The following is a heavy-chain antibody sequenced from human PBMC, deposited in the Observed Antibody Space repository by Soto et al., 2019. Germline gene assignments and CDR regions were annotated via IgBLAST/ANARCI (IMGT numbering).Heavy chain of an antibody. Sequence: EVQLLESGGGLVQPGGSLRLSCAASGFTFSSYAMSWVRQAPGKGLEWVSAISGSGSNTYYADSVKGRFTISRDNSKNTLYLHMNSLRAEDTDVYYCAKDAGSGYRIFDAFDIWGQGTMVTVSS. J-gene: IGHJ3*02. CDR1: GFTFSSYA. V-gene: IGHV3-23*01. D-gene: IGHD3-16*02. CDR2: ISGSGSNT. CDR3: AKDAGSGYRIFDAFDI.